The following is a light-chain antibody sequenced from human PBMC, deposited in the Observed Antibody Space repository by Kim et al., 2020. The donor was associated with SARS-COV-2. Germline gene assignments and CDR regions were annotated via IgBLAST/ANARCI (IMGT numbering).Light chain of an antibody. CDR1: YIGSHS. J-gene: IGLJ3*02. Sequence: SYELTQPPSVSVAPGETASISCGGTYIGSHSVHWYQQRPGQAPVLVIYYSSDRPSGIPERVSGSSSGNTATLTISRVEAGDEAVYYCQVWDSGVDHWVFGGGTQLTVL. V-gene: IGLV3-21*04. CDR2: YSS. CDR3: QVWDSGVDHWV.